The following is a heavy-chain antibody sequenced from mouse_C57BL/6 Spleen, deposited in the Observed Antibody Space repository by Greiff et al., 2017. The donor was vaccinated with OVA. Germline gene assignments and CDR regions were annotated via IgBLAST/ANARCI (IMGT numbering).Heavy chain of an antibody. J-gene: IGHJ1*03. D-gene: IGHD2-4*01. V-gene: IGHV3-6*01. CDR1: GYSITSGYS. CDR2: ISYDGSN. CDR3: TYYDYEDWYFDV. Sequence: ESGPGLVKPSQSLSLTCSVTGYSITSGYSWNWIRQFPGNKLEWMGYISYDGSNNYNPSLKNRISITRDTSKNQLFLKLNSVTTEDTATYYCTYYDYEDWYFDVWGTGTTVTVSS.